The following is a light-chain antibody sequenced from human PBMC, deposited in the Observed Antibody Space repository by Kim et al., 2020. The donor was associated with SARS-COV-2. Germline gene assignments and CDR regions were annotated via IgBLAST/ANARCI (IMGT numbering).Light chain of an antibody. CDR1: QSVSSY. CDR3: QQWNSWPLT. Sequence: EIVLTQSPPTLSLSPGERATLSCRASQSVSSYLVWYQHKPGQTPRLLIYDASNRATGIPARFSGSGSGTDFTLTISSLEAEDFAVYYCQQWNSWPLTFGGGTKVDIK. J-gene: IGKJ4*01. CDR2: DAS. V-gene: IGKV3-11*01.